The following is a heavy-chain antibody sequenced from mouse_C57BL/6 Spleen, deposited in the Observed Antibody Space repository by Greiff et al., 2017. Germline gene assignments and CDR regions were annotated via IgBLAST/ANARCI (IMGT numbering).Heavy chain of an antibody. V-gene: IGHV5-17*01. CDR1: GFTFSDYG. CDR3: ARGTNHDGFAY. Sequence: EVMLVESGGGLVKPGGSLKLSCAASGFTFSDYGMHWVRQAPEKGLGWVAYISSGSSTIYYADTVKGRFTISRDNAKNTLFLQMTSLRSEDTAMYYGARGTNHDGFAYWGQGTLVTVSA. D-gene: IGHD2-12*01. J-gene: IGHJ3*01. CDR2: ISSGSSTI.